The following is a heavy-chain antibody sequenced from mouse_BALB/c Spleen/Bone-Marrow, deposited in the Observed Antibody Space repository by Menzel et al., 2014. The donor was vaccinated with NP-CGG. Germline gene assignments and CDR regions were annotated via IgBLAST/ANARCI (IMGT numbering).Heavy chain of an antibody. CDR2: IYPGDGDT. V-gene: IGHV1-87*01. J-gene: IGHJ1*01. CDR3: ARKYGNYRGYFDV. CDR1: GYTFXSYW. Sequence: QVQLQQSGAELARPGASVKLSCKASGYTFXSYWMQWVKQRPGQGLEWIGAIYPGDGDTRYTQKFKGKATLTADKSSSTAYMQLSSLASEDSAAYYCARKYGNYRGYFDVWGAGTTVTVSS. D-gene: IGHD2-10*02.